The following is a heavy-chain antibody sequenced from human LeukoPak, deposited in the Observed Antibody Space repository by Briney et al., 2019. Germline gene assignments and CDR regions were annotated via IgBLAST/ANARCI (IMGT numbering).Heavy chain of an antibody. CDR2: INPNSGCT. CDR3: ARDIIAARPDYYYYMDV. D-gene: IGHD6-6*01. CDR1: GYTFTGYY. V-gene: IGHV1-2*02. Sequence: GASVKVSCKASGYTFTGYYRHWVRQAPGQGLEWMVWINPNSGCTNYAQKFQGRVTMTRDTSISTAYMELSRLRSDDTAVYYCARDIIAARPDYYYYMDVWGKGTTVTVSS. J-gene: IGHJ6*03.